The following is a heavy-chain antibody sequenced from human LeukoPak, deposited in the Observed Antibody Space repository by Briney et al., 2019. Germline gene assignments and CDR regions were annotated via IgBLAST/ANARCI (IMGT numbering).Heavy chain of an antibody. CDR2: VSGSGDNT. J-gene: IGHJ6*03. Sequence: ESGGSLRLSCAASGFTFSSDAMSWVRQAPGEGLEWVSAVSGSGDNTYYADSVKGRFTISRDNAKNSLYLQMNSLRAEDTAVYYCARAGLAARPYYMDVWGKGTTVTVSS. V-gene: IGHV3-23*01. CDR3: ARAGLAARPYYMDV. CDR1: GFTFSSDA. D-gene: IGHD6-6*01.